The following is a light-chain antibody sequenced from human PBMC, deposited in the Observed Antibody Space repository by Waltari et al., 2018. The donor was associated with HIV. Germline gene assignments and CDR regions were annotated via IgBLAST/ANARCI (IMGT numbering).Light chain of an antibody. CDR2: GNT. Sequence: QSVLTQPPSVSGAPGQTVPTSVTGSRSNIGAGYDLHRYQHLPGRAPKLLIYGNTNRPSGVPDRFSGSQSGTSASLVITGLQAEDEADYYCQSYDRSLSGGVFGGGTRLTVL. J-gene: IGLJ7*01. CDR1: RSNIGAGYD. CDR3: QSYDRSLSGGV. V-gene: IGLV1-40*01.